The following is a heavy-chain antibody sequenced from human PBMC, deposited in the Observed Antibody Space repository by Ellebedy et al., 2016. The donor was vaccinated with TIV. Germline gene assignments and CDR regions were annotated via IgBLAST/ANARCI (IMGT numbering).Heavy chain of an antibody. CDR2: ISPRSDYI. Sequence: GESLKISCAASGFTVSSSYISWVRQAPGKGLEWVSSISPRSDYIYYRDSVKGRFTISRDNAKNSLYLQMDSLRAEDTAVYYCATLTGGGYGKYYFDYWGQGTLVTVSS. D-gene: IGHD1-26*01. CDR1: GFTVSSSY. V-gene: IGHV3-21*03. CDR3: ATLTGGGYGKYYFDY. J-gene: IGHJ4*02.